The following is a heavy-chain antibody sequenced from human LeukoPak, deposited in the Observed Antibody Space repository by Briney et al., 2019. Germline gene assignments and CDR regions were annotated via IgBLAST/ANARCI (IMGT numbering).Heavy chain of an antibody. CDR2: IIPILGIA. Sequence: SVKVSCKASGGTFSSYAISWVRQAPGQGLEWMGRIIPILGIANYAQKFQGRVTITADKSTSTAYMELSSLRSEDTAVYYCARPYYYDSSGYFAFDIWGQGTMVTVSS. V-gene: IGHV1-69*04. J-gene: IGHJ3*02. CDR3: ARPYYYDSSGYFAFDI. CDR1: GGTFSSYA. D-gene: IGHD3-22*01.